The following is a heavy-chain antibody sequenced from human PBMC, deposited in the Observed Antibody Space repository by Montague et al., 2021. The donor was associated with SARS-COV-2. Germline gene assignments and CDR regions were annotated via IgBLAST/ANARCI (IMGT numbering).Heavy chain of an antibody. CDR3: AKDRQLVGDDAFDI. CDR2: ISISDGNT. CDR1: GFTFSSYA. Sequence: RSLSFAASGFTFSSYAMSWVRQAPGKGLEWVSTISISDGNTYYADSVKGRFTISRDKSKNTLYLQMNSLRAEDTAVYYCAKDRQLVGDDAFDIWGQGTMVTVSS. V-gene: IGHV3-23*01. D-gene: IGHD6-13*01. J-gene: IGHJ3*02.